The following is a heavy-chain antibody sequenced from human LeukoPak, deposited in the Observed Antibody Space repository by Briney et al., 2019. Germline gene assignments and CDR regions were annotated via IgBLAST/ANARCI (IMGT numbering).Heavy chain of an antibody. CDR2: IWYDGSAK. J-gene: IGHJ3*02. Sequence: TGGSLRLSCAASGFTFSSYVMHWVRQSPGKGLEWVAAIWYDGSAKYFTDSVKGRFTISRDNSKNTLYLQMNSLRSEDTALYFCAREGGDAFDIWGQGTMVIVS. V-gene: IGHV3-33*08. CDR3: AREGGDAFDI. D-gene: IGHD3-16*01. CDR1: GFTFSSYV.